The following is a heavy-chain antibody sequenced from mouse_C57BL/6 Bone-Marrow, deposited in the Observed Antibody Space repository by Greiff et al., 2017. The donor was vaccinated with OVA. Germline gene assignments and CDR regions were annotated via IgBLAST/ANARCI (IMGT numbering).Heavy chain of an antibody. CDR1: GYTFTSYW. V-gene: IGHV1-53*01. Sequence: QVQLQQPGTELVKPGASVKLSCKASGYTFTSYWMHWVKQRPGQGLEWIGNINPSNGGTNYNEKFKSKATLTVDKSSSTVYMELSRLTSEDSAVYFCARGSSGYVPFAYWGQGTLVTVSA. CDR2: INPSNGGT. J-gene: IGHJ3*01. D-gene: IGHD3-2*02. CDR3: ARGSSGYVPFAY.